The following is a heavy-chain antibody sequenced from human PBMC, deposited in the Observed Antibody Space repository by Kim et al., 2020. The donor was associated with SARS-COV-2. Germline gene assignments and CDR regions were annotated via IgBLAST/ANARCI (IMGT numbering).Heavy chain of an antibody. CDR1: GLNFSTYA. J-gene: IGHJ5*02. CDR3: ENQVDP. Sequence: GGSLRLSCVVSGLNFSTYAMTWVRQAPGKGLEWVSGISANGVSTYYADSVRGRFTISRDNSKNTLYLEMNSLRAEDTAVYYCENQVDPWGQGTMVTVSS. CDR2: ISANGVST. V-gene: IGHV3-23*01.